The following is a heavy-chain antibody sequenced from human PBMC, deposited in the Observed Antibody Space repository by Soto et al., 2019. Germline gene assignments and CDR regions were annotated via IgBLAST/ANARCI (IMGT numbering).Heavy chain of an antibody. CDR1: GGSMSSYY. Sequence: QVKLQESGPGLVKPSETLSLTCTVSGGSMSSYYWSWIRQPPGKGLEWIGYIDYSGSTNYNPSLKSRVTISVDTSKNQFSLKLNSVTAADTAVYYCARRWGGALDYWGQGTLVTVSS. CDR2: IDYSGST. D-gene: IGHD3-16*01. J-gene: IGHJ4*02. V-gene: IGHV4-59*08. CDR3: ARRWGGALDY.